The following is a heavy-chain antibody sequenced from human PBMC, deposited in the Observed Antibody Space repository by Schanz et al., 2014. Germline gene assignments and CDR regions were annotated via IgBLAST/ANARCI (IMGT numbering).Heavy chain of an antibody. V-gene: IGHV3-23*04. CDR3: AKDLYNYGIFDS. Sequence: VQLVESGGGVVQPGGSLRLSCAASGFSFSTHWMAWVRQAPGKGLEWVSGMSGSGSTADYADSVKGRFTISRDNSRKTLYLQMNSLRADDTAVYYCAKDLYNYGIFDSWGQGTLVTVSS. J-gene: IGHJ5*01. D-gene: IGHD3-16*01. CDR1: GFSFSTHW. CDR2: MSGSGSTA.